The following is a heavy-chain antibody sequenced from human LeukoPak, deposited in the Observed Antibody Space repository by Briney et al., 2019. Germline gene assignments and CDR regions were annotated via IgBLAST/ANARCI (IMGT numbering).Heavy chain of an antibody. CDR1: GFTFSSYD. CDR2: IGTAGDT. J-gene: IGHJ4*02. CDR3: ARAPYPGIAAAGSYYFDY. Sequence: GGSLRLSCAASGFTFSSYDMHLVRQATGKGLEWVSAIGTAGDTYYPGSVKGRFTISRENAKNSLYLQMNSLRAGDTAVYYCARAPYPGIAAAGSYYFDYWGQGTLVTVSS. V-gene: IGHV3-13*01. D-gene: IGHD6-13*01.